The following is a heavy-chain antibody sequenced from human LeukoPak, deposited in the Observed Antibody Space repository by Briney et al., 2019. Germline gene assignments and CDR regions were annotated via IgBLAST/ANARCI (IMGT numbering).Heavy chain of an antibody. Sequence: PEPLPITCTFSGYFISSGYYWGWIRQPPGKGLEWIGSIYHSGSTYYNPSLKSRGTISVDMSQHQFSLKLSSVTAADTAVYYCASPAMAFIDQGRYNYYYYMDVWGKGTTVTVSS. CDR2: IYHSGST. V-gene: IGHV4-38-2*02. D-gene: IGHD5-18*01. J-gene: IGHJ6*03. CDR3: ASPAMAFIDQGRYNYYYYMDV. CDR1: GYFISSGYY.